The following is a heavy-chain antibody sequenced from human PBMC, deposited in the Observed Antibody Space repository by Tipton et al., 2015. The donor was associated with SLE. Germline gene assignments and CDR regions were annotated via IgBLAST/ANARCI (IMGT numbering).Heavy chain of an antibody. CDR3: ARTIVAAGRDY. J-gene: IGHJ4*02. V-gene: IGHV3-23*01. D-gene: IGHD6-13*01. Sequence: SLRLSCSASGFTFSTYAMTWVRQAPGKGLEWVSSISSDGSVTYYADSVKGRFTISRDNFENTLNLQMNSLRAEDTAVYYCARTIVAAGRDYWGQGTLVTVSS. CDR2: ISSDGSVT. CDR1: GFTFSTYA.